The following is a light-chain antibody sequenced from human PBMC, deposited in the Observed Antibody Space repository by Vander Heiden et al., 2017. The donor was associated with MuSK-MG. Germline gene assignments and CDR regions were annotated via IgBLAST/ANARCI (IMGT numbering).Light chain of an antibody. CDR1: QSVSSSY. CDR3: QQYGSSPSYT. CDR2: GAS. V-gene: IGKV3-20*01. J-gene: IGKJ2*01. Sequence: ELVLTQSPGTLSLSPGERATLSCRASQSVSSSYLAWYQQKPGQAPRLLIYGASSRATGIPDRFSGSGSGTDFTLTISRREPEDFAVYYCQQYGSSPSYTFGQGTKLEIK.